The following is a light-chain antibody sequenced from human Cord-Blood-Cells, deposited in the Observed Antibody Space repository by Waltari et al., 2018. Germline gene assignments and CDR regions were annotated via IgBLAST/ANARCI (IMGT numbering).Light chain of an antibody. CDR3: CSYAGSYTLV. V-gene: IGLV2-11*01. CDR2: DVS. J-gene: IGLJ3*02. CDR1: SSDVGGYNY. Sequence: QSALTQPRSVSGSPGQSVTISCTGTSSDVGGYNYVSWYQQHPGKAPKLRIYDVSKGPSGFPDRFSGSKSGNTASLTISGLQAEDEADYYCCSYAGSYTLVFGGGTKLTVL.